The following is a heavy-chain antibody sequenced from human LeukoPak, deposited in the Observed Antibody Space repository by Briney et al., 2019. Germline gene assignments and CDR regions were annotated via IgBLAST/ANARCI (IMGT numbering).Heavy chain of an antibody. Sequence: EASVKVSCKASGYTFTSYGISWVRQAPGQGLEWMGWISAYNGNTNYAQKLQGRVTMTTDTSTSTAYMELRSLRSDDTAVYYCARDYGRYCSSTSCYMRDYWGQGTLVTVSS. V-gene: IGHV1-18*01. J-gene: IGHJ4*02. CDR1: GYTFTSYG. D-gene: IGHD2-2*02. CDR2: ISAYNGNT. CDR3: ARDYGRYCSSTSCYMRDY.